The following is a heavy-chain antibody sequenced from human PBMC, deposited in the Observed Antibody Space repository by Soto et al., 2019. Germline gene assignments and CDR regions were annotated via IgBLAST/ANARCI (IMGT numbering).Heavy chain of an antibody. CDR3: AREKNPLSPYYYDSSGSPSAFDI. CDR2: INAGNGNT. D-gene: IGHD3-22*01. V-gene: IGHV1-3*01. Sequence: ASVKVSCKASGYTFTSYAMHWVRQAPGQRLEWMGWINAGNGNTKYSQKFQGRVTITRDTSASTAYMELSSLRSEDTAVYYCAREKNPLSPYYYDSSGSPSAFDIWGQGTMVTVSS. CDR1: GYTFTSYA. J-gene: IGHJ3*02.